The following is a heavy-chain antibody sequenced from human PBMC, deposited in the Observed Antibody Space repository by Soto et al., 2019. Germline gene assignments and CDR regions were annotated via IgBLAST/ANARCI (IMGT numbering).Heavy chain of an antibody. D-gene: IGHD6-6*01. V-gene: IGHV4-39*01. Sequence: SETLSLTCTASGGSISSSTYYWDWIRQPPGKGLEWIGAMYYTGNKNYNPSLESRVTMSVDTSKNQFSLKLSSVTPTDTAVYYCARRSSSSLGSLFDPWGRGILVTVSS. J-gene: IGHJ5*02. CDR1: GGSISSSTYY. CDR2: MYYTGNK. CDR3: ARRSSSSLGSLFDP.